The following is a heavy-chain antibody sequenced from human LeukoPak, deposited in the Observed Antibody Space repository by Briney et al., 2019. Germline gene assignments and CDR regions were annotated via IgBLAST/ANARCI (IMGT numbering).Heavy chain of an antibody. J-gene: IGHJ4*02. CDR2: FDPEDGET. CDR1: GYTLTELS. V-gene: IGHV1-24*01. Sequence: ASVKVSCKVSGYTLTELSMHWVRQAPGKRLEWMGGFDPEDGETIYAQKFQGRVTMTEDTSTDTAYMELSSLRSEDTAVYYCATGYDRSVTMIVVPLGYWGQGTLVTVSS. D-gene: IGHD3-22*01. CDR3: ATGYDRSVTMIVVPLGY.